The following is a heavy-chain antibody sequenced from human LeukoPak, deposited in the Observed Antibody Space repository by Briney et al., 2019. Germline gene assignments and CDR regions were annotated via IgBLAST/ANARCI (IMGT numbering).Heavy chain of an antibody. CDR1: GGSISSYY. D-gene: IGHD3-10*02. V-gene: IGHV4-59*08. Sequence: SETLSLTCTVSGGSISSYYWSWIRQPPGKGLEWIGYIYYSGSTNYNPSLKSRVTISVDTSKNQFSLKLSSVTAADTAVYYCVSGLFGELDAFDIWGQGTMVTVSS. J-gene: IGHJ3*02. CDR3: VSGLFGELDAFDI. CDR2: IYYSGST.